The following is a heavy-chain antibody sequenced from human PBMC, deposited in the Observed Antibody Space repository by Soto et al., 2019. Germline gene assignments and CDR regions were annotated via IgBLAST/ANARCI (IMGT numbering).Heavy chain of an antibody. CDR3: ARDNWNGAYYGLDV. V-gene: IGHV3-23*01. Sequence: EVQLLESGGGLVQSGESLTLSCVASQFTFNIDAMTWVRQAPGKGLEWVSSMSGSGASIYYADSVKGRFTISREKSKKTIYLQMNSLRAEDTAVYWCARDNWNGAYYGLDVWGQGTTVTVS. D-gene: IGHD1-20*01. CDR1: QFTFNIDA. J-gene: IGHJ6*02. CDR2: MSGSGASI.